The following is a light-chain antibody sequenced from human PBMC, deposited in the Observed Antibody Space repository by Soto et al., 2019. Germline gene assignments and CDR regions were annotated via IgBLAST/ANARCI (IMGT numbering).Light chain of an antibody. CDR2: KAS. Sequence: DIQMTQSRSTLSASVGSRVTITCRASQSISSWLAWYQQKTGKAPKLMIYKASSLESGVPSKFSGSGSGTDFTLTISRLETEDFAVYYCQQYDNSPITFGQGTRLEIK. J-gene: IGKJ5*01. CDR3: QQYDNSPIT. V-gene: IGKV1-5*03. CDR1: QSISSW.